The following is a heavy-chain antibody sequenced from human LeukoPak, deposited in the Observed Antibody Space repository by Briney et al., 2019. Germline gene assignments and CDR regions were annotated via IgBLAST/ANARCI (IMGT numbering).Heavy chain of an antibody. V-gene: IGHV4-30-4*08. J-gene: IGHJ4*02. CDR2: IYYSGST. Sequence: PSQTLSLTCTVSGGSISSGDYYWSWIRQPPGKGLEWIGYIYYSGSTYYNPSLQSRVTISVDTSKIQFSLKRSSVTAADTAVYYCARVDFWSGSGSDYWGQGTLVTVSS. D-gene: IGHD3-3*01. CDR3: ARVDFWSGSGSDY. CDR1: GGSISSGDYY.